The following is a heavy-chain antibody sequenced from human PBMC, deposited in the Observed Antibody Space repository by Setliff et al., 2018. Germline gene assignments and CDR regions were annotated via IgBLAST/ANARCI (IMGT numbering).Heavy chain of an antibody. CDR1: GYTFTSYG. J-gene: IGHJ6*02. D-gene: IGHD4-17*01. CDR2: IIPIFGTA. CDR3: ARVVGDYDYEDYYYYGMDV. Sequence: SVKVSCKASGYTFTSYGFSWVRQAPGQGLEWMGGIIPIFGTANYAQKFQGRVTITADESTSTAYMELSSLRSDDTAVYYCARVVGDYDYEDYYYYGMDVWGQGTTVTVSS. V-gene: IGHV1-69*13.